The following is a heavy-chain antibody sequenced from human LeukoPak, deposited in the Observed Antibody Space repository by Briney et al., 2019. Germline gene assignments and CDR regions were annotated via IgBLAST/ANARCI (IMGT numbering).Heavy chain of an antibody. D-gene: IGHD2-2*01. CDR3: ARDEGGQLNYFDY. CDR2: IYYSGST. Sequence: PSETLSLTCTVSGGSIRSYYWNWIRQSPGKTLEWIGYIYYSGSTNYNPSLKSRVTISVDTSKSQFSLKLSSVTAADTAVYYCARDEGGQLNYFDYWGQGTPVTVSS. CDR1: GGSIRSYY. J-gene: IGHJ4*02. V-gene: IGHV4-59*01.